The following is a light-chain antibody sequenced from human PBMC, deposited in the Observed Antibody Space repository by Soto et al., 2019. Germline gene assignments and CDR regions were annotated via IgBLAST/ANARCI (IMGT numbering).Light chain of an antibody. J-gene: IGKJ2*01. CDR2: AAS. CDR1: QSISSY. Sequence: DIQMTQSPSSLSASVGDRVSITCRASQSISSYLNWHQQKPGKAPNLLIYAASSLQSGVPSRFSGSGSGTDFTLTISSLQPEDFATYYCQQSYSTTNTFGQGTKVDIK. CDR3: QQSYSTTNT. V-gene: IGKV1-39*01.